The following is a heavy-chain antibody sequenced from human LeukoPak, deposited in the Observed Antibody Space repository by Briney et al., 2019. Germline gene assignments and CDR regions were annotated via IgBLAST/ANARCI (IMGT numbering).Heavy chain of an antibody. D-gene: IGHD4-23*01. J-gene: IGHJ4*02. V-gene: IGHV3-9*01. CDR2: ISWNSGSI. CDR3: AKSLSGNFPWYFDY. Sequence: GRSLRLSCAASGFTFDDYAMHWVRQAPGKGLEWVSGISWNSGSIGYADSVKGRFTISRDNAKNSLYLQMNSLRAEDTALYYCAKSLSGNFPWYFDYWGQGTLVTVSS. CDR1: GFTFDDYA.